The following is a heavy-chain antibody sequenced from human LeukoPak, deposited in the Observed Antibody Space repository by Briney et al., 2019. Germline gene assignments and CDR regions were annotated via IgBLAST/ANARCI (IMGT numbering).Heavy chain of an antibody. V-gene: IGHV1-69*05. CDR1: GGTFSSYA. CDR2: IIPIFGTA. D-gene: IGHD1-26*01. J-gene: IGHJ4*02. Sequence: ASVKVSCKASGGTFSSYAISWVRQAPGQGLEWMGGIIPIFGTANYAQKFQVRVTITTDESTSTAYMELSSLRSGDTAVYYCARSQVGATGPYYWGQGTLVTVSS. CDR3: ARSQVGATGPYY.